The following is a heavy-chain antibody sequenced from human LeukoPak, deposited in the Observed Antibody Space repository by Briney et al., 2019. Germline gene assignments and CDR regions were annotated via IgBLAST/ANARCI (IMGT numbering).Heavy chain of an antibody. J-gene: IGHJ4*02. V-gene: IGHV3-9*01. Sequence: GGSLRLSCAASGFTFDDYAMHWVRQAPGKGLEWVSGISWNSGSIGYADSVKGRFTISRDNSKNSLYLQMNSLRAEDTALYYCAKDQNTGIAVAGTVIDYWGQGTLVTVSS. CDR2: ISWNSGSI. CDR1: GFTFDDYA. CDR3: AKDQNTGIAVAGTVIDY. D-gene: IGHD6-19*01.